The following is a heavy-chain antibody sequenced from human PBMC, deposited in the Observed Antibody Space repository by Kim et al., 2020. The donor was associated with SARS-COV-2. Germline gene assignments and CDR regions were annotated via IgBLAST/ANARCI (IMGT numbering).Heavy chain of an antibody. Sequence: ASVKVSCKASGYTFTGYYMHWVRQAPGQGLEWMGWINPNSGGTNYAQKFQGWVTMTRDTSISTAYMELSRLRSDDTAVYYCARDLQYGSSWYEPNYGMDVWGQGTTVTVSS. CDR1: GYTFTGYY. D-gene: IGHD6-13*01. CDR3: ARDLQYGSSWYEPNYGMDV. CDR2: INPNSGGT. V-gene: IGHV1-2*04. J-gene: IGHJ6*02.